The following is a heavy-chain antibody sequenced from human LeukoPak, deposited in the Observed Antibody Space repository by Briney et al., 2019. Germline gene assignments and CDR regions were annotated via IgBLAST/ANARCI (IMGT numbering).Heavy chain of an antibody. CDR3: ASRNYDILTGYFEDDY. CDR1: GGSISSGSYY. D-gene: IGHD3-9*01. CDR2: IYTSGST. Sequence: PSETLSLTCTVSGGSISSGSYYWSWIRQPAGKGLEWIGRIYTSGSTNYNPSLKSRVTISVDTSKNQFSLKLSSVTAADTAVYYCASRNYDILTGYFEDDYWGQGTLVTVSS. J-gene: IGHJ4*02. V-gene: IGHV4-61*02.